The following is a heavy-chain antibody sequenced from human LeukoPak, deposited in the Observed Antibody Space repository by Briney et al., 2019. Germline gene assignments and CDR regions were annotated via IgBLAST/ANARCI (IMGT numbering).Heavy chain of an antibody. V-gene: IGHV4-59*01. Sequence: SETLSLTCTVSGGSISTYYWSWIRQPPGKGLEWIGYIYYRGSTNYNPSLKSRVTISVDMSKNQFSLKLSSVTAADTAVYYCARDRTPGYNYGFGFDYWGQGTLVTVSS. CDR2: IYYRGST. CDR3: ARDRTPGYNYGFGFDY. J-gene: IGHJ4*02. CDR1: GGSISTYY. D-gene: IGHD5-18*01.